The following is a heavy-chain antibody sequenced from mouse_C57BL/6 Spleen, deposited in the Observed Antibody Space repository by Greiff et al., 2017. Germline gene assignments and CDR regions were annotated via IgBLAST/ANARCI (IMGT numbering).Heavy chain of an antibody. CDR1: GFPITSGYF. D-gene: IGHD4-1*01. CDR3: AGDETGTGFAY. V-gene: IGHV12-3*01. CDR2: STHSGET. Sequence: VKLMEPGPGLVKPSQSLFLTCSITGFPITSGYFWIWIRQSPGKPLEWMGFSTHSGETFYNPALQSPISITRETSKNQFFLQLNSVTAEDTAMYYFAGDETGTGFAYWGQGTLVTVSA. J-gene: IGHJ3*01.